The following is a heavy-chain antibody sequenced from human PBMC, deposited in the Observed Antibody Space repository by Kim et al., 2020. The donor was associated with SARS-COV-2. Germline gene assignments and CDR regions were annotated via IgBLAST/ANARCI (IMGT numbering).Heavy chain of an antibody. D-gene: IGHD3-16*01. CDR2: INWNSGSI. Sequence: GGSLRRSCAASGFTFGDYAMHWVRQAPGKGLEWVSVINWNSGSIAYADSVKGRFTISRDNAKNSLYLEMNSLRPEDTALFYCAKDRFGYYSYVLDVWGQGTTVTVSS. V-gene: IGHV3-9*01. CDR1: GFTFGDYA. CDR3: AKDRFGYYSYVLDV. J-gene: IGHJ6*02.